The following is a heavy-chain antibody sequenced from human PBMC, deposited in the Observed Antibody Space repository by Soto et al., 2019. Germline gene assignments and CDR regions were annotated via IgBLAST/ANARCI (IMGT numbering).Heavy chain of an antibody. V-gene: IGHV3-23*01. CDR2: ISGSGGST. CDR3: AKGQLELPYYFDY. J-gene: IGHJ4*02. Sequence: SLRLSCAASGFTFSSYAMSWVRQAPGKGLEWVSAISGSGGSTYYADSVKGRFTISRDNSKNTLYLQMNSLRAEDTAVYYCAKGQLELPYYFDYWGQGTLVTVSS. D-gene: IGHD1-7*01. CDR1: GFTFSSYA.